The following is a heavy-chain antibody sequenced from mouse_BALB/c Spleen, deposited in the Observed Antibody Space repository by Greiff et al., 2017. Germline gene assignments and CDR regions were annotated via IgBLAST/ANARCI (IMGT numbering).Heavy chain of an antibody. Sequence: EVKLVESGGGLVKPGGSLKLSCAASGFTFSSFGMHWVRQAPEKGLEWVAYISSGSSTSYYADTVKGRFTIARDNPKNTLFLQMTSLGSEDTAMYYCARRGGYDGEGLDYWGQGTTLTVSS. CDR2: ISSGSSTS. D-gene: IGHD2-2*01. CDR1: GFTFSSFG. CDR3: ARRGGYDGEGLDY. V-gene: IGHV5-17*02. J-gene: IGHJ2*01.